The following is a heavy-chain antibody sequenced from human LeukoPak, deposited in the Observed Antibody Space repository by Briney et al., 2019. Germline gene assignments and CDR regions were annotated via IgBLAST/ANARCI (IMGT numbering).Heavy chain of an antibody. CDR1: GFTFSGNW. J-gene: IGHJ4*02. D-gene: IGHD2-21*01. CDR3: ITPLPYSAQ. Sequence: GGSLRLSCAASGFTFSGNWMSWVRQAPGKGLEWVGRIKPKTDGETTEYAAPVKGRFSISRDDSKNMLYLQMNSLKTEDTAVYYCITPLPYSAQGGQGTLVTVSS. V-gene: IGHV3-15*01. CDR2: IKPKTDGETT.